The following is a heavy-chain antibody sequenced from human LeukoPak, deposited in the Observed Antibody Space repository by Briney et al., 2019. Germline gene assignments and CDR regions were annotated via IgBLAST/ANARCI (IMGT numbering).Heavy chain of an antibody. V-gene: IGHV1-24*01. Sequence: ASVKVSCKVSGYTLTELSMHWVRQAPGKGLEWMGGFDPEDGETIYAQKFQGRVTMTEDTSTDTAYMELSSLRSEDTAVYYCATAHDYGDYGAFDIWGQGTMVTVSS. D-gene: IGHD4-17*01. CDR3: ATAHDYGDYGAFDI. CDR2: FDPEDGET. J-gene: IGHJ3*02. CDR1: GYTLTELS.